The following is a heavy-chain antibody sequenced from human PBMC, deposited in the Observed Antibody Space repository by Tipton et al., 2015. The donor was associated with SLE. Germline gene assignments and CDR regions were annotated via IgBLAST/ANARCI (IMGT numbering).Heavy chain of an antibody. J-gene: IGHJ6*02. Sequence: QSGAEVKKPGESLKISCKGSGYSFTGYWIGWVRQMPGKGLEWMGRIDPSDSYTNYSPSFQGHVTISADKSISTAYLQWSSLKASDTAMYYCARLGSGWDYYYYYGMDVWGQGTTVTVSS. CDR2: IDPSDSYT. V-gene: IGHV5-10-1*01. CDR3: ARLGSGWDYYYYYGMDV. CDR1: GYSFTGYW. D-gene: IGHD6-19*01.